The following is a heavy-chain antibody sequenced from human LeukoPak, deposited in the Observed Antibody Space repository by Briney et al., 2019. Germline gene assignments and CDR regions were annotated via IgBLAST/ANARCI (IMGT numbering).Heavy chain of an antibody. D-gene: IGHD1-26*01. CDR2: VFHSGST. Sequence: SETLSLTCTVSDASISSSYFYWSWIRLPPGKGLEWIGNVFHSGSTHYSPSLKSRVTISVDTSRKQFSLRLSAATAADTAVYYCARQRGGSWVNDYWGQGTLVTVSS. J-gene: IGHJ4*02. CDR3: ARQRGGSWVNDY. CDR1: DASISSSYFY. V-gene: IGHV4-39*01.